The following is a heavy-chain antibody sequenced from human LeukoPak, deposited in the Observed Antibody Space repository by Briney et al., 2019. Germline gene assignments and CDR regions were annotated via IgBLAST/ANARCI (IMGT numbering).Heavy chain of an antibody. V-gene: IGHV3-23*01. CDR2: ISGSGGST. D-gene: IGHD3-22*01. Sequence: GGTLRLSCAASGFTFSSYGMSWVRQAPGKGLEWVSAISGSGGSTYYADSVKGRFTISRDNSKNTLYLQMNSLRAEDTAVYYCAKEGDYYDKAFDIWGQGTMVTVSS. CDR3: AKEGDYYDKAFDI. CDR1: GFTFSSYG. J-gene: IGHJ3*02.